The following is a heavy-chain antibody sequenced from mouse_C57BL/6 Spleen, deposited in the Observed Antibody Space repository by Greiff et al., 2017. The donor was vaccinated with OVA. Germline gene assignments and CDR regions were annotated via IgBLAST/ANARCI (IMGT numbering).Heavy chain of an antibody. J-gene: IGHJ2*01. CDR2: IDPSDSYT. CDR1: GYTFTSYW. CDR3: AGGGYYFDY. Sequence: VQLQQPGAELVMPGASVKLSCKASGYTFTSYWMHWVKQRPGQGLEWIGEIDPSDSYTNYNQKFKGKSTLTVDKSSSTAYMQLSSLTSEDSAVYYCAGGGYYFDYWGQGTTLTVSS. V-gene: IGHV1-69*01.